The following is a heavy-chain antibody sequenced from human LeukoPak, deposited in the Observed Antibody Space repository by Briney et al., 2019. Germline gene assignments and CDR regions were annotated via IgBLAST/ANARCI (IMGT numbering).Heavy chain of an antibody. Sequence: TGGSLRLSCAASGFTFSSYSMNWVRQAPGKGLEWVSSISSSSSYIYYADSVKGRFTISRDNAKNSLYLQMNSLRAEDTAVYYCARLTEYSSSWYVHYYYYMDVWGKGTTVTVSS. D-gene: IGHD6-13*01. CDR3: ARLTEYSSSWYVHYYYYMDV. V-gene: IGHV3-21*01. CDR2: ISSSSSYI. J-gene: IGHJ6*03. CDR1: GFTFSSYS.